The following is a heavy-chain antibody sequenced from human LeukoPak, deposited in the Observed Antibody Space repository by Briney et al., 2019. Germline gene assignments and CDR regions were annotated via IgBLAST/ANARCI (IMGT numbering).Heavy chain of an antibody. J-gene: IGHJ4*02. CDR3: ASASLLQYYFDY. D-gene: IGHD6-19*01. V-gene: IGHV4-31*03. CDR1: GGSISSGGYY. CDR2: IYYSGST. Sequence: PSETLSLTCTVSGGSISSGGYYWSWIRPHPGKGLEWIGYIYYSGSTYYNPSLKSRVTISVDTSKNQFSLKLSSVTAADTAVYYCASASLLQYYFDYWGQGTLVTVSS.